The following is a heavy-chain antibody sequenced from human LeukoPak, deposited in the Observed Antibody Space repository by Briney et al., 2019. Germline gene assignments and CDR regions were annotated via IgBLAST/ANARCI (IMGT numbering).Heavy chain of an antibody. Sequence: GGSLRLSCAASGFTFSSYAMHWVRQAPGKGLEWVAVISYDGSNKYYADSVKGRFTISRDNSKNTLYLQMNSLRAEDTAVYYCARALISSSSGVFDYWGQGTLVTVSS. D-gene: IGHD6-6*01. CDR3: ARALISSSSGVFDY. V-gene: IGHV3-30-3*01. CDR1: GFTFSSYA. CDR2: ISYDGSNK. J-gene: IGHJ4*02.